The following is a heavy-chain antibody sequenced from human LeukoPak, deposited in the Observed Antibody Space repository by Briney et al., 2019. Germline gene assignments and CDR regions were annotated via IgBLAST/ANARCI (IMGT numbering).Heavy chain of an antibody. CDR1: GFTFSDYG. CDR2: IWFDGSNK. Sequence: GGSLRLSCAASGFTFSDYGFLWLRQAPGKGLEWVAVIWFDGSNKYYAESVRGRFTISRDNSKNTLYLQMNSLRAEDTAVYYCAREPPEGVYFDYWGQGTLVTVSS. D-gene: IGHD3-16*01. CDR3: AREPPEGVYFDY. J-gene: IGHJ4*02. V-gene: IGHV3-33*01.